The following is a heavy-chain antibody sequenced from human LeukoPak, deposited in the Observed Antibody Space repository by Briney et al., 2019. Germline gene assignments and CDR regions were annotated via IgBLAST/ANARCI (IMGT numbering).Heavy chain of an antibody. J-gene: IGHJ6*03. CDR3: ARDPYSGGYGAYYYYMDV. D-gene: IGHD6-19*01. V-gene: IGHV3-7*01. CDR2: IKQDGSEK. CDR1: GIILSSYW. Sequence: GGSLTLSCAASGIILSSYWMSWVRQAPGKGLEWVANIKQDGSEKWYVDSVKGRFTISRDNAKNSLYLQMNSLRDEDTAVYYCARDPYSGGYGAYYYYMDVWGKGTTVTASS.